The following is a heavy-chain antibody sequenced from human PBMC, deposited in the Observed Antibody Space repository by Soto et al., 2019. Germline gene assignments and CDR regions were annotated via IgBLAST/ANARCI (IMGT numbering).Heavy chain of an antibody. CDR1: GFTFSSYA. D-gene: IGHD3-3*01. CDR3: ARVGPRVLGVVIILNYYYGMDV. CDR2: ISYDGSNK. Sequence: PGGSLRLSCAASGFTFSSYAMHWVRQAPGKGLEWVAVISYDGSNKYYADSVKGRFTISRDNSKNTLYLQMNSLRAEDTAVYYCARVGPRVLGVVIILNYYYGMDVWGQGTTVTVS. J-gene: IGHJ6*02. V-gene: IGHV3-30-3*01.